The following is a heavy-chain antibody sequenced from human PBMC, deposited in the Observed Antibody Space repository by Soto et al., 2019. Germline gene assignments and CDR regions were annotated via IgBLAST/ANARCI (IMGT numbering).Heavy chain of an antibody. CDR3: ARLPRPGGIVVVHDAFDI. V-gene: IGHV4-39*01. Sequence: SETLSLTCTVSGGSISSSSYYWGWIRQPPGKGLEWIGSIYYSGHTYYNASLKSRVIMSVDMSKNQVSLNLSFVTAADTAVYFCARLPRPGGIVVVHDAFDIWGQGTMVTVS. CDR1: GGSISSSSYY. J-gene: IGHJ3*02. D-gene: IGHD3-22*01. CDR2: IYYSGHT.